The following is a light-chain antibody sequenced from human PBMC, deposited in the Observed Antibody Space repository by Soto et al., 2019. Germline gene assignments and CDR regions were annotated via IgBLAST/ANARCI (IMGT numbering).Light chain of an antibody. CDR3: SSYTSSTTFV. CDR2: DVT. CDR1: SSDIGGYNY. J-gene: IGLJ1*01. Sequence: QSVLTQPASGSGSPGQSITISCTGTSSDIGGYNYVSWYQQHPGKAPKLLISDVTNRPSGVSNRFSGSKSANTASLTISGLQAEDEAEYYCSSYTSSTTFVFGHGTKVTVL. V-gene: IGLV2-14*03.